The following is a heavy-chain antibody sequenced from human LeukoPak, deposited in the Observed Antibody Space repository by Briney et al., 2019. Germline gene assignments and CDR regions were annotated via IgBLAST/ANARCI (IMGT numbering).Heavy chain of an antibody. CDR3: ARVIAMAGLDY. J-gene: IGHJ4*02. CDR2: IIPIFGTA. Sequence: SVKVSCKASGGTFSSYAISWVRQAPGQGLEWMGGIIPIFGTANYAQKFQGRVTITADKSTSTAYMELSSLRSDDTAVYYCARVIAMAGLDYWGQGTLVTVSS. CDR1: GGTFSSYA. D-gene: IGHD6-19*01. V-gene: IGHV1-69*06.